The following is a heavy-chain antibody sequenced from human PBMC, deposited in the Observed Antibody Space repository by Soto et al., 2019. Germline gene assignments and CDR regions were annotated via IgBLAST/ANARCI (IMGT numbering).Heavy chain of an antibody. J-gene: IGHJ6*02. CDR1: GHSFSNHW. V-gene: IGHV5-51*01. Sequence: GESLKISCXGSGHSFSNHWIAWVRQMPGKGLEWMGVIYPGDSDTRYSPPFQGQVTISADKSISTAYLQWSSLRASDSAMYYCARHEGYPPERGPDYYYSKGMDVWGQGTTVTVSS. CDR3: ARHEGYPPERGPDYYYSKGMDV. CDR2: IYPGDSDT. D-gene: IGHD2-15*01.